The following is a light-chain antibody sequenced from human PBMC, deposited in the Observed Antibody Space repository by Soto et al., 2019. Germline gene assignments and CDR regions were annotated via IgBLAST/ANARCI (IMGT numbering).Light chain of an antibody. J-gene: IGKJ2*01. V-gene: IGKV3-20*01. CDR3: QHYGGSPRA. CDR2: GAF. CDR1: QSVSSSY. Sequence: EIVLTQSPGTLSLSPGEGATLSCRASQSVSSSYLGWYQQKPGQAPRLLIYGAFHRATGIPDRFSGSGSGTDFTLTISSLEPEDFAVYYCQHYGGSPRAFGQGTKLEIK.